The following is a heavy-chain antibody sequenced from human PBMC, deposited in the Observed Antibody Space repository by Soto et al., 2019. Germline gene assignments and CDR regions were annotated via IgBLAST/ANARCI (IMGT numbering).Heavy chain of an antibody. D-gene: IGHD3-3*01. CDR1: GFTFSSYG. J-gene: IGHJ6*02. CDR2: ISYDGSNK. V-gene: IGHV3-30*18. CDR3: AKDXEPGLRFLEWFPHGMDV. Sequence: GGSLRPSCAASGFTFSSYGMHWVRQAPGKGLEWVAVISYDGSNKYYADSVKGRFTISRDNSKNTLYLQMNSLRAEDTAVYYCAKDXEPGLRFLEWFPHGMDVWGQGTTVTVSS.